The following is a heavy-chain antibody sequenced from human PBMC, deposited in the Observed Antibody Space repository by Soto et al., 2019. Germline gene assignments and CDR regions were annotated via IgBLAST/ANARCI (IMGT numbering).Heavy chain of an antibody. CDR3: ARDGEDVLRNIPGDAFDI. D-gene: IGHD3-3*01. CDR1: GFTFNSYA. J-gene: IGHJ3*02. V-gene: IGHV3-30-3*01. Sequence: GGSLRLSCAASGFTFNSYAMHWVRQAPGKGLEWVAVISYDGDKKYYADSVKGRFTISRDNSKNTLYLQMNSLRAEDTAVYFCARDGEDVLRNIPGDAFDIWGQGTMVTVSS. CDR2: ISYDGDKK.